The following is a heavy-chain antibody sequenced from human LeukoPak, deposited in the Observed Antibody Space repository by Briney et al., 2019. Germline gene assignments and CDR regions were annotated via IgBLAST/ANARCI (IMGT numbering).Heavy chain of an antibody. V-gene: IGHV3-30*04. CDR1: GLTFSAYV. Sequence: PGRSLRLSCAASGLTFSAYVMHWVRQAPGKGLECVAVISNDGSEKYYADSVKGRFSISRDNSKNTLYLQMSSLRTEDTAVYYCARAGYNWNLGYFDYWGQGTLVTVSS. CDR2: ISNDGSEK. J-gene: IGHJ4*02. D-gene: IGHD1-7*01. CDR3: ARAGYNWNLGYFDY.